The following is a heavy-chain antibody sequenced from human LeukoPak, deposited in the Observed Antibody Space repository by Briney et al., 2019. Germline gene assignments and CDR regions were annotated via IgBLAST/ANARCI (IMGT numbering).Heavy chain of an antibody. V-gene: IGHV4-61*08. Sequence: SETLSLTCAVSGGSISSGGYSWSWIRQPPGKGLEWIGYIYYSGSTNYNPSLKSRVTISVDTSKNQFSLKLSSVTAADTAVYYCARESLLITMVRGARYGMDVWGQGTTVTVSS. CDR1: GGSISSGGYS. CDR2: IYYSGST. D-gene: IGHD3-10*01. CDR3: ARESLLITMVRGARYGMDV. J-gene: IGHJ6*02.